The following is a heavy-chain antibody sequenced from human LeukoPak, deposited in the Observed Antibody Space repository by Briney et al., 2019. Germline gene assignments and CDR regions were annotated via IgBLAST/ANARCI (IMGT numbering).Heavy chain of an antibody. CDR2: IKTKPDGGPT. CDR3: TTRVVTTNDF. D-gene: IGHD2-21*02. V-gene: IGHV3-15*07. J-gene: IGHJ4*02. Sequence: GGSLRLSCAASGFTFSSYGMHWVRQAPGKGLEWVGRIKTKPDGGPTVYAVPVGGRFTISRDDSKKTLFLQIDSLKTEDTAVYYCTTRVVTTNDFWGQGTLVTVSS. CDR1: GFTFSSYG.